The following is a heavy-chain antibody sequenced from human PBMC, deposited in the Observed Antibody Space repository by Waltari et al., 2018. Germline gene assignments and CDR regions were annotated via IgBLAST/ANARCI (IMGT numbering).Heavy chain of an antibody. Sequence: QVQLQESGPGLVKPSETLSLPCTASGGPISSYYWSWIRQPPGKGLEWIGYIYYSGSTNYNPSLKSRVTISVDTSKNQFSLKLSSVTAADTAVYYCARTGYSSSPSFDYWGQGTLVTVSS. J-gene: IGHJ4*02. CDR1: GGPISSYY. CDR3: ARTGYSSSPSFDY. D-gene: IGHD6-6*01. CDR2: IYYSGST. V-gene: IGHV4-59*01.